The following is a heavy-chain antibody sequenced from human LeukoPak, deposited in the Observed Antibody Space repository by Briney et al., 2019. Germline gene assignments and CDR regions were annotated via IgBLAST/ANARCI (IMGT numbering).Heavy chain of an antibody. V-gene: IGHV4-59*01. Sequence: SETLSLTCTVSGGSTSSYYWSWIRQPPGKGLEWIGYIYYSGSTNYNPSLKSRVTISVDTSKNQFSLKLSSVTAADTAVYYCARALGRRIAAAQPQKRYYFDYWGQGTLVTVSS. CDR2: IYYSGST. CDR1: GGSTSSYY. D-gene: IGHD6-13*01. CDR3: ARALGRRIAAAQPQKRYYFDY. J-gene: IGHJ4*02.